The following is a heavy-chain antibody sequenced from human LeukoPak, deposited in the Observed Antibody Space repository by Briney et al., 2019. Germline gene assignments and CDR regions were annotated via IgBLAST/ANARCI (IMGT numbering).Heavy chain of an antibody. V-gene: IGHV3-23*01. D-gene: IGHD3-10*01. CDR2: LSGSGGST. J-gene: IGHJ4*02. CDR3: AKRSGSYGPFDY. Sequence: GGSLRLSCAASGFTFTSYAMTWVRQAPGKGLEWVSALSGSGGSTYYADSVKGRFTISRDSSKNTLYLQMNSLRADDTAVYYCAKRSGSYGPFDYWGQGTLVTVSS. CDR1: GFTFTSYA.